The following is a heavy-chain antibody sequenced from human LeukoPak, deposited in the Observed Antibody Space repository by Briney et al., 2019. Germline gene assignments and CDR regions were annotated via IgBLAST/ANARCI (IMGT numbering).Heavy chain of an antibody. CDR1: GDSVSSNSAA. CDR2: PIYNSKWYT. J-gene: IGHJ4*02. Sequence: QTLSLTCAISGDSVSSNSAAWSWIRQSPSRGLEWLGRPIYNSKWYTDYALSVKSRITINPDTSKNQFSLQLNSVTPEDTAVYYCARNYYGSGSYYNSFDYWGQGILVTVSS. D-gene: IGHD3-10*01. V-gene: IGHV6-1*01. CDR3: ARNYYGSGSYYNSFDY.